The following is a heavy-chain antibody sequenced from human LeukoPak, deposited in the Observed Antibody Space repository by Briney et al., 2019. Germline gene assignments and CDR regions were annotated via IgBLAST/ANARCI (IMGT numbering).Heavy chain of an antibody. J-gene: IGHJ4*02. V-gene: IGHV3-23*01. CDR2: ISGSGGST. Sequence: GGSLRLSCAASGFTFSNYAMSWVRQAPGKGLEWVSAISGSGGSTFYADSVKGRFTISRDNSKNTLYLQMNSLRAEDTAVYYCGKGRDGYNPSYFDYWGQGTLVTVSS. D-gene: IGHD5-24*01. CDR3: GKGRDGYNPSYFDY. CDR1: GFTFSNYA.